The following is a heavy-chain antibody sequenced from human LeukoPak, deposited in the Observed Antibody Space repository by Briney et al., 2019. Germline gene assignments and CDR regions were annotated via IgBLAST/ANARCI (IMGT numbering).Heavy chain of an antibody. D-gene: IGHD5-24*01. Sequence: GASVKVSCKASGYTFTSYGISWVRQAPGQGLEWMGWISAYNGNTNYAQKLQGRVTMATDTSTSTAYMELRSLRSDDTAVYYCARVGDGYNTYYYYMDVWGKGTTVTISS. J-gene: IGHJ6*03. CDR3: ARVGDGYNTYYYYMDV. V-gene: IGHV1-18*01. CDR1: GYTFTSYG. CDR2: ISAYNGNT.